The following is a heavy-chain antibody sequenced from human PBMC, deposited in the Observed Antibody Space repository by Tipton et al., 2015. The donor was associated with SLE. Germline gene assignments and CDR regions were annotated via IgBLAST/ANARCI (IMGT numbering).Heavy chain of an antibody. J-gene: IGHJ6*03. CDR3: ARVSGGIAYMDV. CDR1: GGSISSSSYY. V-gene: IGHV4-39*07. Sequence: TLSLTCTVSGGSISSSSYYWGWIRQPPGKGLEWIGSIYYSGSTNYNPSLKSRVTVSVDTSKNQFSLKLSSVTAADTAVYYCARVSGGIAYMDVWGKGTAVTFSS. D-gene: IGHD6-13*01. CDR2: IYYSGST.